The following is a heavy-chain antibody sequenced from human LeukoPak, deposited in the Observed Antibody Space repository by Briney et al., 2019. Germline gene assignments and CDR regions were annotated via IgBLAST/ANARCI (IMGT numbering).Heavy chain of an antibody. CDR1: GGSFSGYY. Sequence: PSETLSLTCAVYGGSFSGYYWSWIRQPPGKGLEWIGEINHSGSTNHNPSLKSRVTISVDTSKNQFSLKLSSVTAADTAVYYCARGGGIVVVPAAMGYAFDIWGQGTMVTVSS. V-gene: IGHV4-34*01. D-gene: IGHD2-2*01. CDR3: ARGGGIVVVPAAMGYAFDI. CDR2: INHSGST. J-gene: IGHJ3*02.